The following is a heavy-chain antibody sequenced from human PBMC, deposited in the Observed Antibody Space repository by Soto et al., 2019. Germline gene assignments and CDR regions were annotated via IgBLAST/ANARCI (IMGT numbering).Heavy chain of an antibody. Sequence: QVQLVQSGAEVKKPGASVKVSCKASGYTFTSYYMHWVRQAPGQGLEWMGIINPSGGSTSYAQKLQGRVTMTRDTSTSTVYMELSSLRSEDTAVYYCARGDIVVVPAAIYYYYGMDVWGQGTTVTVSS. CDR3: ARGDIVVVPAAIYYYYGMDV. D-gene: IGHD2-2*01. V-gene: IGHV1-46*03. J-gene: IGHJ6*02. CDR2: INPSGGST. CDR1: GYTFTSYY.